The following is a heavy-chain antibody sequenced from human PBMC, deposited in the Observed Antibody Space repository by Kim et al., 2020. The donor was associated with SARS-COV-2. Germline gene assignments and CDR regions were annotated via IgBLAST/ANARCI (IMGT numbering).Heavy chain of an antibody. CDR3: ARRPYYDSSGVDAFDI. Sequence: SETLSLTSTVSGGSVSSGSYYWSWIRQPPGKGLEWIGYIYYSGSTNYNPSLKSRVTISVDTSKNQFSLKLSSVTAADTAVYYCARRPYYDSSGVDAFDIWGQGTMVTVSS. D-gene: IGHD3-22*01. V-gene: IGHV4-61*01. CDR1: GGSVSSGSYY. CDR2: IYYSGST. J-gene: IGHJ3*02.